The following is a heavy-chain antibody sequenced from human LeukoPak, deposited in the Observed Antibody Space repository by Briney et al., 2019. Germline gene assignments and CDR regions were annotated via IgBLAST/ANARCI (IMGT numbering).Heavy chain of an antibody. CDR2: INQDGSEK. CDR3: ARGQLIFDY. J-gene: IGHJ4*02. V-gene: IGHV3-7*02. Sequence: GGSLCLSCAASGFSFSTNWMSWVHQAPGKGLEWVANINQDGSEKYYVDSVKGRFTISRDNAKNSLYLQMNSLRAEDTAVYYCARGQLIFDYWGQGTLVTVS. D-gene: IGHD6-13*01. CDR1: GFSFSTNW.